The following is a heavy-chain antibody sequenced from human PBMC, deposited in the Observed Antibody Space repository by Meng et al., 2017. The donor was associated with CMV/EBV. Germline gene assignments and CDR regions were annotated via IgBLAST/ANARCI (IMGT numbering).Heavy chain of an antibody. CDR3: ARSYEFWSGYYFDY. V-gene: IGHV4-39*01. CDR2: INYSGRT. D-gene: IGHD3-3*01. J-gene: IGHJ4*02. Sequence: ETLSLTCTVSGGSISSSSYYWGWIRQPPRKGLEWIGSINYSGRTYYNPSLKSRVTISVDTSKNQVSLKLSSVTAADTAVYYCARSYEFWSGYYFDYWGQGTLVTVSS. CDR1: GGSISSSSYY.